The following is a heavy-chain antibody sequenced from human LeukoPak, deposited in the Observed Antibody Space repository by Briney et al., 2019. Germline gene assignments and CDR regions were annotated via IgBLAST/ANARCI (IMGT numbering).Heavy chain of an antibody. CDR1: GFTFSTYS. Sequence: PGGSLRLSCAASGFTFSTYSMNWVRQAPGKGLEWVSSISGDSNYIYTADSLKGRFTISRDNAKNSLYLQMNSLRAEDTAIYYCVRTRRAYQLLNRFDPWGQGTLVTVSS. CDR3: VRTRRAYQLLNRFDP. J-gene: IGHJ5*02. CDR2: ISGDSNYI. D-gene: IGHD4-23*01. V-gene: IGHV3-21*04.